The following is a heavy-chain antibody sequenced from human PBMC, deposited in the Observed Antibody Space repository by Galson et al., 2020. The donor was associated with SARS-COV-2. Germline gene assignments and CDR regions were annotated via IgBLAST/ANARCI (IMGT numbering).Heavy chain of an antibody. CDR3: ARAQRMTMIVVVMGAFDM. V-gene: IGHV4-31*03. CDR1: GRSISSGGYY. CDR2: IYYSGST. D-gene: IGHD3-22*01. J-gene: IGHJ3*02. Sequence: SEPLSLTCTVSGRSISSGGYYWSWLRQHPGKGLEWIGYIYYSGSTYYNPSLTSRVTISVDTSKNQFSLKLSSVTAADTAVYYCARAQRMTMIVVVMGAFDMWGQGTMVTVSS.